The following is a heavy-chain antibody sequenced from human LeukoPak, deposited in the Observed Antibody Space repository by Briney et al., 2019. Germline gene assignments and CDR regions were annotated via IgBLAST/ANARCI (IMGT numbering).Heavy chain of an antibody. CDR3: ARWGASDY. CDR2: INPGGGST. CDR1: GYTFSSYY. Sequence: ASVKVSCKASGYTFSSYYIHWVRQAPGQGLEWMGIINPGGGSTSYAQKFQGRVAMTRDTSSSTVYMELSSLRSEDTAVYYCARWGASDYWGQGTLVTVSS. D-gene: IGHD3-16*01. J-gene: IGHJ4*02. V-gene: IGHV1-46*01.